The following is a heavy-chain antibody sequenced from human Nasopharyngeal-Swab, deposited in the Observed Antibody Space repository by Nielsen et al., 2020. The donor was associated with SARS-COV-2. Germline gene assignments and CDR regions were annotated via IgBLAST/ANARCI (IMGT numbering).Heavy chain of an antibody. CDR2: ISSRSGYI. J-gene: IGHJ4*02. CDR1: GFTFSSYS. CDR3: ARTRYYDSSGYYPDY. D-gene: IGHD3-22*01. Sequence: GGSLRLSCAASGFTFSSYSMNWVRQAPGKGLEWVSSISSRSGYIYYADSVEGRFIISRDNAKNSLYLQMHSLRAEDTAVYYCARTRYYDSSGYYPDYWGQGTLVTVSS. V-gene: IGHV3-21*01.